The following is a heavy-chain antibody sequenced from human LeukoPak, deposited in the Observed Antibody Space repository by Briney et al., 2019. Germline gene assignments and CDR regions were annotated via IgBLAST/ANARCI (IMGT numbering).Heavy chain of an antibody. V-gene: IGHV3-7*01. Sequence: GGSLRLSCVASGFSFSSFWMTWVRQAPGKGLEWVANINQEGSEKHYADSVKGRFIISRDNAKNSVYLQLNSLTAEDTAVYYCARDGGVTGYDLLDYWGQGTLVTVSS. CDR3: ARDGGVTGYDLLDY. D-gene: IGHD5-12*01. J-gene: IGHJ4*02. CDR2: INQEGSEK. CDR1: GFSFSSFW.